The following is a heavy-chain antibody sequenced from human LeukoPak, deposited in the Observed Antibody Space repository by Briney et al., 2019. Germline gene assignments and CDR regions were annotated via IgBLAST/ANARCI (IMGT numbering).Heavy chain of an antibody. J-gene: IGHJ5*02. D-gene: IGHD6-6*01. CDR1: GYTFTGYY. Sequence: GASVKVSCKASGYTFTGYYMHWVRQAPGQGLEWMGWINPNSGGTNYAQKFQGRVTMTRDTSISTAYMELSRLRSDDTAVYYCAREGGGIAARWFDPWGQGTLVTVSS. CDR3: AREGGGIAARWFDP. V-gene: IGHV1-2*02. CDR2: INPNSGGT.